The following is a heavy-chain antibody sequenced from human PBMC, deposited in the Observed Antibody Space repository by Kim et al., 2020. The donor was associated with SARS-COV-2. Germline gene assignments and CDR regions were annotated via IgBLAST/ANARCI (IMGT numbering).Heavy chain of an antibody. CDR2: GGNT. Sequence: GGNTYYADSVKGRFTISRDNSKNTLYLQMNSLRAEDTAVYYCAKERAPNAWGQGALVTVSS. J-gene: IGHJ5*02. V-gene: IGHV3-53*01. CDR3: AKERAPNA.